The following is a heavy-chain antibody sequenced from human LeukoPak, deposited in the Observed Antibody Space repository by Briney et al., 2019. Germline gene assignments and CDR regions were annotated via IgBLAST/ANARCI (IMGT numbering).Heavy chain of an antibody. CDR1: GGSISSYY. Sequence: SETLSLTCTVSGGSISSYYWTWIRQPAGKGLEWIGRIYTSGSTNYNPSLKSRVTMSVDTSKNQFSLKLSSVTAADTAVYYCASRLRGGSQNWGLYYMDVWGKGTTVTISS. CDR2: IYTSGST. J-gene: IGHJ6*03. CDR3: ASRLRGGSQNWGLYYMDV. V-gene: IGHV4-4*07. D-gene: IGHD2-15*01.